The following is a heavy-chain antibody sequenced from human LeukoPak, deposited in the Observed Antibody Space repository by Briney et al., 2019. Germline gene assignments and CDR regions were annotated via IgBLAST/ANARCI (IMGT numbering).Heavy chain of an antibody. V-gene: IGHV1-2*02. D-gene: IGHD2-15*01. CDR1: GYTFTTYN. Sequence: ASVKVSCKASGYTFTTYNIHWVRQARGQGEEWMGWITPNSGGTNYAQKFQGRVTMTRDTSISTAYMELSRLRSDDTAAYSCARGRGGGYFDFWGQETLVTVSS. CDR2: ITPNSGGT. CDR3: ARGRGGGYFDF. J-gene: IGHJ4*02.